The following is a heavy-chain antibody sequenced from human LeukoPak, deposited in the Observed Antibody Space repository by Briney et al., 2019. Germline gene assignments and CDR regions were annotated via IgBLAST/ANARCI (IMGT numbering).Heavy chain of an antibody. CDR3: ARGEDYYDSSGPNPLFDY. CDR1: GGSISSGGYS. CDR2: IYHSGST. V-gene: IGHV4-30-2*01. J-gene: IGHJ4*02. Sequence: ASQTLSLTCAVSGGSISSGGYSWSWIRQPPGKGLEWIGYIYHSGSTYYNPSPKSRVTISVDRSKNQFSLKLSSVTAADTAVYYCARGEDYYDSSGPNPLFDYWGQGTLVTVSS. D-gene: IGHD3-22*01.